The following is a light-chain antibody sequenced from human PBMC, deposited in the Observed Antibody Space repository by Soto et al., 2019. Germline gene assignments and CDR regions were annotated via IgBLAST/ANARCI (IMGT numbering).Light chain of an antibody. CDR3: LQQSSYPRS. V-gene: IGKV1-17*01. Sequence: DIHMTKSPSSLSASVGARVTITCRASQGIRNDLGWYQQKPGQAPKRLIYAASSLQIWVPSRFSGSRSGTEVSLTISSLEHEDFATYYCLQQSSYPRSFGQGTKVEI. CDR1: QGIRND. J-gene: IGKJ1*01. CDR2: AAS.